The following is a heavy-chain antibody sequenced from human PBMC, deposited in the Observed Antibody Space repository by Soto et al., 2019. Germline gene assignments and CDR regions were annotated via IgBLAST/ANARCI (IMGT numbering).Heavy chain of an antibody. CDR1: GGSITNYY. CDR3: ARDDYKDGGNNWFDP. CDR2: MYTKERT. Sequence: QVQLQQSGPGLVKASETLSLTCTVSGGSITNYYWSWIRQPAGKGLEWIGRMYTKERTNYNLSCKRRVTMSVDTSKNQFSLKLNAVTAADTAVYYCARDDYKDGGNNWFDPWGQGTLVTVSS. V-gene: IGHV4-4*07. J-gene: IGHJ5*02. D-gene: IGHD3-16*01.